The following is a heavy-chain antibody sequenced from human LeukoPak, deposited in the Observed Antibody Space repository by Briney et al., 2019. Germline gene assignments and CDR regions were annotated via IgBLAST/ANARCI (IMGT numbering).Heavy chain of an antibody. CDR3: ARETRHNWNDY. D-gene: IGHD1-1*01. J-gene: IGHJ4*02. CDR1: GYTFTSYG. CDR2: ISAYNDNA. Sequence: ASVKVSCKASGYTFTSYGISWVRQAPGQGLEWMGWISAYNDNANYAQKLQGRVTMTTDTSTSTAYMELRSLRSDDTAVYYCARETRHNWNDYWGQGTLVTVSS. V-gene: IGHV1-18*04.